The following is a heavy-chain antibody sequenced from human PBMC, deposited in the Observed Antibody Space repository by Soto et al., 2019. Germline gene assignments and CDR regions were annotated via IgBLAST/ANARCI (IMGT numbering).Heavy chain of an antibody. D-gene: IGHD4-4*01. Sequence: EMQLLESGGGLVQPGGSLRLSCAASGFTFSSYAMSWVRQAPGKGLEWVSAISGSGGSTYYADSVKGRFTISRDNSKNTLYLQMNSLRAEDTAVYYCAKLGGSNHYYYGMDVWGQGTTVTVSS. CDR3: AKLGGSNHYYYGMDV. CDR2: ISGSGGST. J-gene: IGHJ6*02. CDR1: GFTFSSYA. V-gene: IGHV3-23*01.